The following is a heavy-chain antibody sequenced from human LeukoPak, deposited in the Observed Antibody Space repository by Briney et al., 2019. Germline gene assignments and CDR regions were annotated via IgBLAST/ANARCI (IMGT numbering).Heavy chain of an antibody. V-gene: IGHV3-7*01. J-gene: IGHJ4*02. CDR3: ARGGGYYYFDY. CDR2: IKQDGSEK. D-gene: IGHD3-22*01. CDR1: GFTFSSYW. Sequence: GGSLRLSWAASGFTFSSYWMSWVRQAPGKGLEWVANIKQDGSEKYYVDSVKGRFTISRDNAKNSLYLQMNSLRAEDTAVYYCARGGGYYYFDYWGQGTLVTVSS.